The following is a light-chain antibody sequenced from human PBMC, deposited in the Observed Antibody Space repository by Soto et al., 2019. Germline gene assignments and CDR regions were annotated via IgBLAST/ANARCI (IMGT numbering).Light chain of an antibody. Sequence: EIVMTQSPATLSVSPGERATLSCRASQSVSSNLAWYQQKPGQAPRLLIYGASTRATGIPARFSGSGSGTEFTLTISSLQPDDFATYYCQQYTNYPWTFSQGTKV. CDR3: QQYTNYPWT. CDR1: QSVSSN. CDR2: GAS. V-gene: IGKV3-15*01. J-gene: IGKJ1*01.